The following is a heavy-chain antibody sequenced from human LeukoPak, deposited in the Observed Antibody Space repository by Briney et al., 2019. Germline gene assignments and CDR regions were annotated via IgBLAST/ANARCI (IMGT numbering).Heavy chain of an antibody. CDR2: IKPDGSGK. J-gene: IGHJ4*02. Sequence: GGSLRLSCAASGFTFSQCWMSWVRQAPGKGLEWVANIKPDGSGKYYVDSVRGRFTISRDNAKNSLYLQMNSLGAEDTAVYYCARPYDTRGYFPDYWGQGTLVTVSS. CDR3: ARPYDTRGYFPDY. V-gene: IGHV3-7*01. D-gene: IGHD3-22*01. CDR1: GFTFSQCW.